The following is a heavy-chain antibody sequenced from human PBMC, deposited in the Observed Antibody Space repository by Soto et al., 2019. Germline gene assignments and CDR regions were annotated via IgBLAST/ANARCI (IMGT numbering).Heavy chain of an antibody. CDR3: ARINSYYYGMDV. CDR1: GFSLSTSGMR. J-gene: IGHJ6*02. CDR2: IGWDDDK. V-gene: IGHV2-70*04. Sequence: SGPTLVNPTQTLTLTCTFSGFSLSTSGMRVSWIRQPPGKALEWLARIGWDDDKFYSTSLKTRLTISKDTSKNQVVLTMTNMDPVDTATYYCARINSYYYGMDVWGQGTTVTVSS. D-gene: IGHD4-4*01.